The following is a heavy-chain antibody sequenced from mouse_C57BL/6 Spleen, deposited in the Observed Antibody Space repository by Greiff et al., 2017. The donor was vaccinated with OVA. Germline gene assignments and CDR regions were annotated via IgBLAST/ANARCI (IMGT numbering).Heavy chain of an antibody. D-gene: IGHD2-4*01. CDR1: GYTFTSYW. CDR2: IYPGSGST. Sequence: QVQLQQPGAELVKPGASVKMSCKASGYTFTSYWITWVKQRPGQGLEWIGDIYPGSGSTNYNEKFKSKATLTVDTSSSTAYMQLSSLTSTDSAVYYCAGGGADYIYAMDYWGQGTTVTVSS. V-gene: IGHV1-55*01. J-gene: IGHJ4*01. CDR3: AGGGADYIYAMDY.